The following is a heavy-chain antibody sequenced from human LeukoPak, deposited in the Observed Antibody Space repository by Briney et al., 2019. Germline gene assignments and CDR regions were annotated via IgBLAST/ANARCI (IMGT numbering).Heavy chain of an antibody. CDR3: TSRRRVPALFDY. Sequence: KPGGSLRLSCAASGFTFSNAWMSWVRQAPGKGLEWVGRIKSKSDGGTTDYAAPVKGRFTISRDDSKNTLYLQMNSLKTEDTAVYYCTSRRRVPALFDYWGQGTLVTVSS. V-gene: IGHV3-15*01. CDR1: GFTFSNAW. J-gene: IGHJ4*02. CDR2: IKSKSDGGTT.